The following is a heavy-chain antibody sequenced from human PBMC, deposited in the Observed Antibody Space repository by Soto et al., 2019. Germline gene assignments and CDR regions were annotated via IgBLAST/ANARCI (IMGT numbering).Heavy chain of an antibody. CDR1: GGTFSSYA. Sequence: QVQLVQSGAEVKKPGSSVKVSCKASGGTFSSYAISWVRQAPVQGLEWMGGIIPIFGTANYAQKFQGRVTITADESTSTDYMELSSLRSEDMAVYYCARNRHVTHVVCPRGAFDMWGHGTMVTVSS. J-gene: IGHJ3*02. CDR3: ARNRHVTHVVCPRGAFDM. CDR2: IIPIFGTA. D-gene: IGHD2-8*01. V-gene: IGHV1-69*01.